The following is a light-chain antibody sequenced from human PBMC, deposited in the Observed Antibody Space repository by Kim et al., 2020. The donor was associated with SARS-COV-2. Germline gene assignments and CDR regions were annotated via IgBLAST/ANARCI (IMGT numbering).Light chain of an antibody. V-gene: IGKV1-9*01. Sequence: SVGDDSTITCPASQGISSYLAWYQQRPGKAPKLLIYATSTLQSGVPSRFSGSGSGTEFTLTISSLQPKDFATFNCQQLNSYPPVYTFGQGTKLEI. J-gene: IGKJ2*01. CDR1: QGISSY. CDR2: ATS. CDR3: QQLNSYPPVYT.